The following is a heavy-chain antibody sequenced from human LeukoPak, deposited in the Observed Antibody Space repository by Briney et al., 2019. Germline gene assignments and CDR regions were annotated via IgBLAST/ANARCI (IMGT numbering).Heavy chain of an antibody. CDR3: ARNGPFYGSGSYYPGVDY. CDR1: GYTFTSYY. Sequence: EASVKVSCKASGYTFTSYYMHWVRQAPGQGREWMGIINPSGGSTSYAQKFRGRVTMTRDTSTSTVYMELSSLRSEDTAVYYCARNGPFYGSGSYYPGVDYWGQGTLVTVSS. V-gene: IGHV1-46*01. D-gene: IGHD3-10*01. J-gene: IGHJ4*02. CDR2: INPSGGST.